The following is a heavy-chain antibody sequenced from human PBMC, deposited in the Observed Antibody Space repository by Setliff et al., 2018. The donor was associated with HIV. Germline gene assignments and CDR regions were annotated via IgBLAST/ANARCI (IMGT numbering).Heavy chain of an antibody. D-gene: IGHD5-12*01. J-gene: IGHJ3*01. CDR3: ARTSGDAYNYEGAFDV. V-gene: IGHV1-69*05. CDR2: IIPIFKSA. Sequence: SVKVSCKVSGDTFNNYGLNWVRQVPGQGLEWMGGIIPIFKSADYAQKFQGRVTITTDESTSTAYMDLSSLKSEDTAIYYCARTSGDAYNYEGAFDVWGPGTLVTVSS. CDR1: GDTFNNYG.